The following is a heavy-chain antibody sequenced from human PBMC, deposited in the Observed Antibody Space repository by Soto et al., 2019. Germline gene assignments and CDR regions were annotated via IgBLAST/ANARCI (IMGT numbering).Heavy chain of an antibody. V-gene: IGHV3-74*01. CDR1: GFTFSNYW. CDR2: ISSDGSIT. CDR3: ASVSGPPQ. D-gene: IGHD3-10*01. Sequence: SLRLSCAASGFTFSNYWMHWVRQAPGKGPVWVSRISSDGSITTYADSVKGRFTISRDNARNTLFLQMSSLRAEDTAVYYCASVSGPPQWGQGTLVTVSS. J-gene: IGHJ4*02.